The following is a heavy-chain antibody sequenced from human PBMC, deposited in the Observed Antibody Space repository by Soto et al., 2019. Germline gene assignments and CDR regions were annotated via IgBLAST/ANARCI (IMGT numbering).Heavy chain of an antibody. CDR1: GGSMSSYY. V-gene: IGHV4-4*07. J-gene: IGHJ5*02. D-gene: IGHD3-3*01. CDR3: ARGQRFSDWFDP. CDR2: VYSSGGT. Sequence: SETLSLSCTVSGGSMSSYYWTWIRQPAGKGLEWIGRVYSSGGTHYNPSLKSRVTISLDTSKNQFSLRLLSVTDADTAVYYCARGQRFSDWFDPWGQGTLVTVSS.